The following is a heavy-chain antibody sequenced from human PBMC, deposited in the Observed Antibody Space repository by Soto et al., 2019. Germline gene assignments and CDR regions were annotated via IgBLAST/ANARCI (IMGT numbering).Heavy chain of an antibody. CDR2: IYYSGST. D-gene: IGHD5-18*01. Sequence: KTSETLSLTCTVSGGSISSYYWSWIRQPPGKGLEWIGYIYYSGSTNYNPSLKSRVTISVDTSKNQFSLKLSSVTAADTAVYYCARSDGQLWLYDWGQGTLVTVSS. CDR3: ARSDGQLWLYD. J-gene: IGHJ4*02. V-gene: IGHV4-59*01. CDR1: GGSISSYY.